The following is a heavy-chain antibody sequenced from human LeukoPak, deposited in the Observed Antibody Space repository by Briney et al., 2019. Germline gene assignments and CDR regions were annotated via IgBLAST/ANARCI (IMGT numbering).Heavy chain of an antibody. V-gene: IGHV3-23*01. CDR3: ATNDRHYYSGFGGY. Sequence: GGSLRLSCAASGFTFSSYAMSWVRQAPGKGLEWVSAISGSGGSTYYADSVEGRFTISRDNSKNTLYLQMNSLRAEDTAVYYCATNDRHYYSGFGGYWGQGTLVTVSS. J-gene: IGHJ4*02. CDR2: ISGSGGST. CDR1: GFTFSSYA. D-gene: IGHD3-16*01.